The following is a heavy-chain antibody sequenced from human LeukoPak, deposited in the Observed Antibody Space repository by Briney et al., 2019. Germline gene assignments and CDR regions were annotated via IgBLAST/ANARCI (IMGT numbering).Heavy chain of an antibody. Sequence: SETLSLTCTVSGGSISSYYWNWIRQPPGKGLEWIGFIYYSGTTNYNPSLKSRVTISVDTSKNQFSLKLYSVTAADTAMYYCAREDSAISDNAFDIWGQGTLVTISS. CDR3: AREDSAISDNAFDI. CDR2: IYYSGTT. CDR1: GGSISSYY. J-gene: IGHJ3*02. V-gene: IGHV4-59*12. D-gene: IGHD1-26*01.